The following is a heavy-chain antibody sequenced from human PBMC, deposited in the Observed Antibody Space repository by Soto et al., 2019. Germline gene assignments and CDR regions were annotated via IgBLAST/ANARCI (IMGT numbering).Heavy chain of an antibody. Sequence: QVQLVESGGGVVQPGRSLRLSCAASGFTFSSYGMHWVRQAPGKGLEWVAVISYDGSNKYYADSVKGRFTISRDNSKNTLYLQMNSLRAEDTAVYYCAKDLYDSGPFVCSGMDVWGQGTTVTVSS. J-gene: IGHJ6*02. CDR1: GFTFSSYG. CDR2: ISYDGSNK. V-gene: IGHV3-30*18. CDR3: AKDLYDSGPFVCSGMDV. D-gene: IGHD3-10*01.